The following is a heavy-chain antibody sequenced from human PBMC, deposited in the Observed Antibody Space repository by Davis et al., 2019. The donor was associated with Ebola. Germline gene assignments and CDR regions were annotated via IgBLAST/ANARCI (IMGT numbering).Heavy chain of an antibody. D-gene: IGHD2-15*01. Sequence: GGSLRLSCAVSGFNFSHYAMSWVRQAPGKGLEWVASSSSSSNTMYYANSVKGRFTLSRDTAQNSLFLQMNSLGVDDTAVYYCARGGSGSHLTWGQGTLVTVSS. CDR1: GFNFSHYA. J-gene: IGHJ5*02. CDR2: SSSSSNTM. CDR3: ARGGSGSHLT. V-gene: IGHV3-11*01.